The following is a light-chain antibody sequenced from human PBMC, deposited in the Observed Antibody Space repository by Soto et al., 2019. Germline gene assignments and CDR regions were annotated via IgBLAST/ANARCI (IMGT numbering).Light chain of an antibody. CDR3: SSYRSSRTVI. Sequence: QSALTQPASVSGSPGQSITISCTGTSSDVGGYNFVSWYQHHPGKAPKLMIYEVSNRPSGVSNRFSGSKSGNTASLTISGLQAEDEADYYYSSYRSSRTVIFGGGTKLTVL. CDR2: EVS. J-gene: IGLJ2*01. V-gene: IGLV2-14*01. CDR1: SSDVGGYNF.